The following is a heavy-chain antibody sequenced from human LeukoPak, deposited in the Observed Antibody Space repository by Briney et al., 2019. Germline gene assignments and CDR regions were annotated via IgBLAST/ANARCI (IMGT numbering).Heavy chain of an antibody. CDR1: GYSLTGYY. V-gene: IGHV1-2*02. CDR2: IIPGSGGT. D-gene: IGHD3-22*01. Sequence: ASVKVSCKASGYSLTGYYIHWVRQAPGQGLEWMGWIIPGSGGTDYEQRFQGRVTMTRDTSISTAYMELSSLRSDDTAVYYCARATLFYYYNSSGQRSFDAFDIWGQGTMVTVSS. CDR3: ARATLFYYYNSSGQRSFDAFDI. J-gene: IGHJ3*02.